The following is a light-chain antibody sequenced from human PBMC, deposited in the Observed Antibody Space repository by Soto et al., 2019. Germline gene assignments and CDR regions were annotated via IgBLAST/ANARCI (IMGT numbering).Light chain of an antibody. J-gene: IGLJ2*01. Sequence: QSVLTQPPSVSGAPGQRVTISCTGSSSNIGTPYDVHWYQQLPGTAPKLLIYGNSNRPSGVPDRFSGSKSGTSASLAITGLQAEDEADYYCQSYDSSLSGYVIFGRGTKLTVL. CDR3: QSYDSSLSGYVI. CDR2: GNS. V-gene: IGLV1-40*01. CDR1: SSNIGTPYD.